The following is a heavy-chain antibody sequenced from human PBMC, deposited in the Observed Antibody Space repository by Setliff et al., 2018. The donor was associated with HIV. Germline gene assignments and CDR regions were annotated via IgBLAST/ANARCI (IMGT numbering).Heavy chain of an antibody. CDR2: IYQSGTT. D-gene: IGHD4-17*01. Sequence: SETLSLTCTVFGYSINSGYYWGWIRQSPGKGLEWIGNIYQSGTTYYNPSLKSRVTISVDTSKNQFSLKLSSVTAADTAAYYCARPIPYGLDWYFDLWGRGTLVTVSS. J-gene: IGHJ2*01. V-gene: IGHV4-38-2*02. CDR3: ARPIPYGLDWYFDL. CDR1: GYSINSGYY.